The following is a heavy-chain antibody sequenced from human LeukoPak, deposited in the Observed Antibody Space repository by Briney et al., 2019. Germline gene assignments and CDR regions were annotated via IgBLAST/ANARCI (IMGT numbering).Heavy chain of an antibody. CDR3: ARGGQGYYDYVWGSYRYFDY. J-gene: IGHJ4*02. D-gene: IGHD3-16*02. CDR2: INHSGST. Sequence: NPSETLSLTCAVYGGSFSGYYWSWIRQPPGKGLEWIGEINHSGSTNYNPSLKSRVTISVDTSKNQFSLKLSSVTAADTAVYYCARGGQGYYDYVWGSYRYFDYWGQGTLVTVSS. CDR1: GGSFSGYY. V-gene: IGHV4-34*01.